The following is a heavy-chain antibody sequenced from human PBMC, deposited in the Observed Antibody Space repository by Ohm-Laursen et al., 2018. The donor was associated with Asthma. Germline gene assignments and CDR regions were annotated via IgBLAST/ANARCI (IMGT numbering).Heavy chain of an antibody. CDR1: GFSFHEYA. V-gene: IGHV3-9*01. D-gene: IGHD2-8*01. CDR3: AKDRVYGDGLLAYDY. J-gene: IGHJ4*02. CDR2: ISWNSGSI. Sequence: SLRLSCAASGFSFHEYAMHWVRQSPGKGLEWVSGISWNSGSIGYADSVKGRFTISRDNAKNSLYLQMNSLRAEDTAVYYCAKDRVYGDGLLAYDYWGQGTLVTVSS.